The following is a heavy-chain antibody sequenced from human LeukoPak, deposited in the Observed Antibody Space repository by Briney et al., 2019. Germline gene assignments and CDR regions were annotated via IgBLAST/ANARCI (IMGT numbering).Heavy chain of an antibody. Sequence: GGSLRLSCAASGFTFSTYWMHWVRQAPGKGLVWVSRINTDGSNTNYADSVKGRFSISRDNAQNTLYLQMNSLRAEDTAVYYCAREVSYSGSYYFDDWSQGTLVIVSS. CDR1: GFTFSTYW. V-gene: IGHV3-74*01. D-gene: IGHD3-10*01. CDR2: INTDGSNT. CDR3: AREVSYSGSYYFDD. J-gene: IGHJ4*02.